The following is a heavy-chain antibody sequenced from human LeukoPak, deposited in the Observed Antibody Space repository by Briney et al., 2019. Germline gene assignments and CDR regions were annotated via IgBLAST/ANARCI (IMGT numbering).Heavy chain of an antibody. D-gene: IGHD6-13*01. J-gene: IGHJ4*02. CDR3: AKGASPGIAAAGAGFLFDY. CDR1: GFIFNTYS. CDR2: ISGSGDST. Sequence: GGSLRLSCAASGFIFNTYSMSWVRQAPGKGLEWVSGISGSGDSTNYADSVKGRFTISRDNSKNTLYLQMNSLRAEDTAVYYCAKGASPGIAAAGAGFLFDYWGQGTLVTVSS. V-gene: IGHV3-23*01.